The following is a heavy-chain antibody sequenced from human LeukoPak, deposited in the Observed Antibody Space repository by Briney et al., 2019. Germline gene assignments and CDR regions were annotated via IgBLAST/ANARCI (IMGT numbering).Heavy chain of an antibody. CDR1: GFTFSNYG. V-gene: IGHV3-30*18. J-gene: IGHJ4*02. D-gene: IGHD6-19*01. CDR2: ISYDGRNK. CDR3: AKDGSSGWYGDH. Sequence: GRSLRLFCAASGFTFSNYGMHWVRQAPGKGLEWVAVISYDGRNKYHIDSVKGRFTISRDNSKNTLYLQMNSLRAEDTAVYYCAKDGSSGWYGDHWGQGTLVTVSS.